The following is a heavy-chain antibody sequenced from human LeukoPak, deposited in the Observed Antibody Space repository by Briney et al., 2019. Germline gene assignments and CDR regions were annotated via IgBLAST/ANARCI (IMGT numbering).Heavy chain of an antibody. J-gene: IGHJ4*02. V-gene: IGHV1-69*13. CDR3: ASDYYDSSGYLHFDY. D-gene: IGHD3-22*01. CDR2: IIPIFGTA. CDR1: GGTFSSYA. Sequence: SVKVSCKASGGTFSSYAISWVRQAPGQGLEWMGGIIPIFGTANYAQKFQGRVTITADESTSTAYMELSSLRSEDTAVYYCASDYYDSSGYLHFDYWGQGTLVTVAS.